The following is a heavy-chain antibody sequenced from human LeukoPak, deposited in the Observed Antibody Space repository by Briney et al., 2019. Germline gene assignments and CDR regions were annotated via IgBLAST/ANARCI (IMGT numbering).Heavy chain of an antibody. CDR2: INPNSGGT. J-gene: IGHJ6*03. Sequence: ASVKVSCKASGYTSTGYYMHWVRQAPGQGLEWMGWINPNSGGTNYAQKFQGRVTMTRDTSISTAYMELSRLRSDDTAVYCCARDGSSWYAFDYMDVWGKGTTVTVSS. CDR3: ARDGSSWYAFDYMDV. V-gene: IGHV1-2*02. CDR1: GYTSTGYY. D-gene: IGHD6-13*01.